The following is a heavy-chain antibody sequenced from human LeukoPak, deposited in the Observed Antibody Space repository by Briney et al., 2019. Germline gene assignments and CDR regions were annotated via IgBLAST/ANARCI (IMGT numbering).Heavy chain of an antibody. D-gene: IGHD3-10*01. CDR2: INQSGST. V-gene: IGHV4-34*01. Sequence: SETLSLTCAVYGGSFSGYYWSWIRQPPGKGLEWIGEINQSGSTNYNPSLKSRVTISVDTSKNQFSLKLSSVTAADTAVYYCARVKYGSGRPYYFDYWGQGTLVTVSS. CDR3: ARVKYGSGRPYYFDY. CDR1: GGSFSGYY. J-gene: IGHJ4*02.